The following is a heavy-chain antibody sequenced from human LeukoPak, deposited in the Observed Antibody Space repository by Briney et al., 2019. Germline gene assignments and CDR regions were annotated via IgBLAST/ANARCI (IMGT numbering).Heavy chain of an antibody. J-gene: IGHJ6*03. CDR2: IWFGGNHK. Sequence: GGSLRLSCAACGFTFRSYGMHWVRQAPGKGLEWVAVIWFGGNHKYYGDSVKGRFTISRDDSNNTLYLEMESLTPEDTALYYCAKGLGYSYGSGSHYYMDVWGKGTTVTVSS. CDR3: AKGLGYSYGSGSHYYMDV. CDR1: GFTFRSYG. D-gene: IGHD3-10*01. V-gene: IGHV3-30*02.